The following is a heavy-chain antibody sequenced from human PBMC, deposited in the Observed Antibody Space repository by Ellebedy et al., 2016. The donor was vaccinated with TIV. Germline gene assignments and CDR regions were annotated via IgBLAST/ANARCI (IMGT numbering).Heavy chain of an antibody. CDR2: VYPGDSDT. CDR1: GYSFASYW. CDR3: AASRLGVYDYYY. V-gene: IGHV5-51*01. D-gene: IGHD5/OR15-5a*01. J-gene: IGHJ4*02. Sequence: GESLKIYCKGSGYSFASYWIAWVRQMPGKGLEWMGSVYPGDSDTRYSPYFQGQVTISADKSISTAYLQWSSLKASDTAMYYCAASRLGVYDYYYWGQGTLVTVSS.